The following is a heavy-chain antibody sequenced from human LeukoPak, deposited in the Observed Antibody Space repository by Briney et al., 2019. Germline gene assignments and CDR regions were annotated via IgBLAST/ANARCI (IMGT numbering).Heavy chain of an antibody. V-gene: IGHV1-24*01. D-gene: IGHD5-18*01. Sequence: ASVKVSCKASGGTFSSYAISWVRQAPGKGLEWMGGFDPEDGETIYAQKFQGRVTMTEDTSTDTAYMELSSLRSEDTAVYYCATVSPIKYSYGFRPLYYYGMDVWGQGTTVTVSS. CDR2: FDPEDGET. CDR3: ATVSPIKYSYGFRPLYYYGMDV. J-gene: IGHJ6*02. CDR1: GGTFSSYA.